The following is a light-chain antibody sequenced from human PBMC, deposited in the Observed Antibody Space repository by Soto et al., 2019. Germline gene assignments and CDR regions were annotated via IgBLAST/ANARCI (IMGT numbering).Light chain of an antibody. Sequence: PGPRIGPPGHGVFRSLMAIQSVSNNYLAWYQQKPGQAPRLLIYDASNRATGIPARFSGSGSGTDFTLTISSLEPEDFAVYYCQQRSNWPPGVTFGQGTKV. V-gene: IGKV3-11*01. J-gene: IGKJ1*01. CDR1: QSVSNNY. CDR3: QQRSNWPPGVT. CDR2: DAS.